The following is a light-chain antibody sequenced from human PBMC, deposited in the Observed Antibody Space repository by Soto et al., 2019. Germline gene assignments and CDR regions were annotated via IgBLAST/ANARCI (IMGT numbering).Light chain of an antibody. CDR1: SSDVSAYNY. Sequence: QSVLTQPASVSGSPGQTITISCTGTSSDVSAYNYVSWYQQHPGKAPKLMIYEVSNRPSGVSDRFSGSKSGNTASLTISGLQAADEADYYCSSKTTTASLVFGTGTKVTVL. CDR2: EVS. J-gene: IGLJ1*01. CDR3: SSKTTTASLV. V-gene: IGLV2-14*01.